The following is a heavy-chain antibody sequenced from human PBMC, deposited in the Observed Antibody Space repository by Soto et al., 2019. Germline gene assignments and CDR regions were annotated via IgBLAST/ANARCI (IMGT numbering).Heavy chain of an antibody. D-gene: IGHD3-10*01. CDR2: IYYSGST. CDR1: GGSISSYY. V-gene: IGHV4-59*01. Sequence: PSETLSLTCTVSGGSISSYYWSWIRQPPGKGLEWIGYIYYSGSTNYNPSLKSRVTISVDTSKNQFSLKLSSVTAADTAVYYCARDGAYYGSGSNYYGMDVWGQGTTVTVSS. J-gene: IGHJ6*02. CDR3: ARDGAYYGSGSNYYGMDV.